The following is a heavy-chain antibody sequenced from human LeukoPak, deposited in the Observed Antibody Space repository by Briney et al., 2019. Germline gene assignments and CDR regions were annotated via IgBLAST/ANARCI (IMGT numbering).Heavy chain of an antibody. Sequence: PGGSLRLSCEASGFSFSSYSMNWVRQAPGKGLEWIGRIYYSGSTYYNPSLKSRSTISVDTFRSQVSLKLSSVTAADTAVYYCARTKVYYGSGRGYYYMDVWGKGTTVTVSS. CDR3: ARTKVYYGSGRGYYYMDV. D-gene: IGHD3-10*01. V-gene: IGHV4-59*05. CDR2: IYYSGST. CDR1: GFSFSSYS. J-gene: IGHJ6*03.